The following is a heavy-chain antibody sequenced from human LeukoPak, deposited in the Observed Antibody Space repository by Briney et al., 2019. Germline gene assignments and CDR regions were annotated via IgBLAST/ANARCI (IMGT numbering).Heavy chain of an antibody. J-gene: IGHJ6*03. CDR1: GGSISSSSYY. Sequence: SETLSLTRTVSGGSISSSSYYWGWIRQPPGKGLEWIGSIYYSGSTYYNPSLKSRVTISVDKSKNQFSLKLSAVPAADTAVYYCARDWGISARPGYMDVWGKGTTVTVSS. CDR3: ARDWGISARPGYMDV. V-gene: IGHV4-39*07. CDR2: IYYSGST. D-gene: IGHD6-6*01.